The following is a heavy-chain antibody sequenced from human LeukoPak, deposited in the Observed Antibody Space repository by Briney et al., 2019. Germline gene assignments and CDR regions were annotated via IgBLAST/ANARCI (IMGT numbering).Heavy chain of an antibody. CDR2: ISGSGGST. CDR1: GFTFSSYA. V-gene: IGHV3-23*01. CDR3: VKVDGVVYYFDY. D-gene: IGHD2-15*01. Sequence: GGSLRLSCAASGFTFSSYAMSWVRQAPGKGLEWVSAISGSGGSTYYADSVKGRFTISRDNSKNTLYLQMNSLRAEDTAVYYCVKVDGVVYYFDYWGQGTLVTVSS. J-gene: IGHJ4*02.